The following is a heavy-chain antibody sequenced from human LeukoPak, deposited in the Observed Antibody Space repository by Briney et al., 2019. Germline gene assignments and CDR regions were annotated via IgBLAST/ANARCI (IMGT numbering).Heavy chain of an antibody. V-gene: IGHV3-13*01. CDR3: ARGIYGSGDNWFDP. CDR2: IGTAGDT. Sequence: GGSLRLSCAASGFTFSSYDMHWVRQATGKGLEWVSAIGTAGDTYYPGSVKGRFTISRENAKNSLYLQMNSLRAGDTAVYYCARGIYGSGDNWFDPWGQEPWSPSPQ. CDR1: GFTFSSYD. D-gene: IGHD3-10*01. J-gene: IGHJ5*02.